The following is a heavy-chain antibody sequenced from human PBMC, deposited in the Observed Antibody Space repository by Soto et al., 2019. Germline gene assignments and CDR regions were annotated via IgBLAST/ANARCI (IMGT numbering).Heavy chain of an antibody. CDR1: GGSISSSNW. V-gene: IGHV4-4*02. D-gene: IGHD7-27*01. Sequence: PSETLSLTCAVSGGSISSSNWWSWVRQPPGKGLEWIGEIYHSGSTNYNPSLKSRVTISADKSKNQFSLKLSSVTAADTAVYYCARAGDTTFDYWGQGTLVTVSS. CDR2: IYHSGST. CDR3: ARAGDTTFDY. J-gene: IGHJ4*02.